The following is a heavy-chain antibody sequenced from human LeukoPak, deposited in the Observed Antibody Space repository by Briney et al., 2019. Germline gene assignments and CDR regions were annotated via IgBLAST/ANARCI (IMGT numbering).Heavy chain of an antibody. D-gene: IGHD4-17*01. V-gene: IGHV3-49*05. CDR3: TRHGYGDDVWSDAFDI. CDR2: IRSKAYGGTT. J-gene: IGHJ3*02. CDR1: GFTFGDYA. Sequence: NPGGSLTLSCTASGFTFGDYAMSWFRQAPGKGLEWVGFIRSKAYGGTTEYAASVKGRFTISRDDSKSIAYLQMNSLKTEDTAVYYCTRHGYGDDVWSDAFDIWGQGTMVTVSS.